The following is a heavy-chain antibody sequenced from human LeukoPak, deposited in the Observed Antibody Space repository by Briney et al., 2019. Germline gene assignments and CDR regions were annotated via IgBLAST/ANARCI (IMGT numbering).Heavy chain of an antibody. CDR1: GFTFSDHA. V-gene: IGHV3-23*01. D-gene: IGHD2-2*01. Sequence: GGSLRLSCEASGFTFSDHAMTWVRQGPGKGLEWASTISGRGDSTFYADSVKGRFTISRDNSKNTLYLQMNSLRAEDTAVYYCAKDTTAVYYFDYWGQGTLVTVSS. CDR2: ISGRGDST. CDR3: AKDTTAVYYFDY. J-gene: IGHJ4*02.